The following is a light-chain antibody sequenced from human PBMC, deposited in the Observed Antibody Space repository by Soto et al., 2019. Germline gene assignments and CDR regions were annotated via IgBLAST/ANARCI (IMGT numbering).Light chain of an antibody. CDR1: SSDVGSDNL. J-gene: IGLJ1*01. V-gene: IGLV2-23*01. CDR3: CSYAGSSTFYV. Sequence: QSALTQPASGSGSPGQSITISFTGTSSDVGSDNLVSWYQQHPGKAPKLMIYEGSKRPSGVSNRFSGAKSGNTASLTVSGLQAEDEADYYCCSYAGSSTFYVFGTGTKLTVL. CDR2: EGS.